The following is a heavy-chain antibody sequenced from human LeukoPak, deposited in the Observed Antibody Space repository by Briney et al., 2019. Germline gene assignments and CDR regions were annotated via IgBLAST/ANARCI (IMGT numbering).Heavy chain of an antibody. J-gene: IGHJ3*02. Sequence: ASVKVSCKASGGAFSIYAISWVRQTPGQGLEWMGGIIPIFGTANYAQKFQGRVTITADESTSTAYIELSSLRSEDTAVYYCARGTYYYDSRGYFFWRDAFDIWGQGTMVTVSS. D-gene: IGHD3-22*01. V-gene: IGHV1-69*13. CDR3: ARGTYYYDSRGYFFWRDAFDI. CDR2: IIPIFGTA. CDR1: GGAFSIYA.